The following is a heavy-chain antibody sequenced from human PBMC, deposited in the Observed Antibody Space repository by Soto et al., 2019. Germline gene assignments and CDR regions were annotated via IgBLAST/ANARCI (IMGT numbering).Heavy chain of an antibody. CDR1: GGSISSSSYY. D-gene: IGHD6-13*01. V-gene: IGHV4-39*01. Sequence: PSETLSLTCTVSGGSISSSSYYWGWIRQPPGKGLEWIGSIYYSGSTYYNPSLKSRVTISVDTSKNQFSLKLSSVTAADTAVYYCATHPPGYSTPGAPFDPWGQGTLVTVS. J-gene: IGHJ5*02. CDR2: IYYSGST. CDR3: ATHPPGYSTPGAPFDP.